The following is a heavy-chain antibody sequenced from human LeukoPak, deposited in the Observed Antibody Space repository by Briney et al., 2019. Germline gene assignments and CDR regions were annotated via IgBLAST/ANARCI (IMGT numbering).Heavy chain of an antibody. CDR2: IRSKAYGGTT. CDR3: TRDRSIVGATFLGDFDY. V-gene: IGHV3-49*04. D-gene: IGHD1-26*01. J-gene: IGHJ4*02. Sequence: GGSLRLSCTASGFTFGDYAMTWVRQAPGKGLEWVGFIRSKAYGGTTEYAASVKGRFTISRDDSKSIAYLQMNSLKTEDTAVYYCTRDRSIVGATFLGDFDYWGQGTLVTVSS. CDR1: GFTFGDYA.